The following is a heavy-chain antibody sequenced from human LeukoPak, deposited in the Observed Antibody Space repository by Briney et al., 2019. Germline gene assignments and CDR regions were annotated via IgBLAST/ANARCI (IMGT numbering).Heavy chain of an antibody. CDR1: GDSVSSNSAA. J-gene: IGHJ6*03. CDR2: TYYRSKWYN. Sequence: SQTLSLTCAISGDSVSSNSAAWNWIRQSPSRGLEWLGRTYYRSKWYNDYAVSVKSRITINPDTSKNQFSLQLNSVTPEDTAVYYCARGSGSYYSYYYYYMDVWGKGTTVTVSS. V-gene: IGHV6-1*01. CDR3: ARGSGSYYSYYYYYMDV. D-gene: IGHD1-26*01.